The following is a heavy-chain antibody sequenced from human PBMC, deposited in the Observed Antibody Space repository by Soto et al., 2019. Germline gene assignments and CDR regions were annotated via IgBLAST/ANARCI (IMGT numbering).Heavy chain of an antibody. J-gene: IGHJ6*02. D-gene: IGHD4-17*01. CDR2: ISGSGGST. V-gene: IGHV3-23*01. CDR1: GFTFSSYA. CDR3: AKDMTVTTAYYYYGMDV. Sequence: GGSLRLSCAASGFTFSSYAMSWVRQAPGKGLEWVSAISGSGGSTYYADSVKGRFTISRDNSKNTLYLQMNSLRAEDTAVYYCAKDMTVTTAYYYYGMDVWGQGTTVTVSS.